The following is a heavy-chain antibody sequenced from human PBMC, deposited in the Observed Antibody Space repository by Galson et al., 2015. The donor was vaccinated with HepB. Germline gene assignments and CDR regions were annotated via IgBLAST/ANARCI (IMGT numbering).Heavy chain of an antibody. CDR1: GFTFSSYS. CDR2: ISSSSSYI. Sequence: SLRLSCAASGFTFSSYSMNWVRQAPGKGLEWVSSISSSSSYIYYADSVKGRFTISRDNAKNSLYLQMNSLRAEDTAVYYCARERSKLLWFGEPWIDPWGQGTLVTVSS. J-gene: IGHJ5*02. CDR3: ARERSKLLWFGEPWIDP. D-gene: IGHD3-10*01. V-gene: IGHV3-21*01.